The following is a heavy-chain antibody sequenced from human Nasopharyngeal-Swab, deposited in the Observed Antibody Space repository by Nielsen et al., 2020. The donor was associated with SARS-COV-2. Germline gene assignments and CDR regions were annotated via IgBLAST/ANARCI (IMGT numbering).Heavy chain of an antibody. Sequence: SETLSLTCTVSGASVSSGYYYWSWIRQPPGKGLEWIGQIYYNGKTTYNLSLQSRISVSLDTSKNQFSLKVTSVSAADTGIYYCARDLAPRSGESYFDYWSQGTPVTVSS. CDR3: ARDLAPRSGESYFDY. D-gene: IGHD3-3*01. V-gene: IGHV4-61*01. CDR1: GASVSSGYYY. CDR2: IYYNGKT. J-gene: IGHJ4*01.